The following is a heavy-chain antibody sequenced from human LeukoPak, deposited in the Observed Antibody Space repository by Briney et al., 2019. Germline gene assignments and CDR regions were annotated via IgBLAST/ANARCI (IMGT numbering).Heavy chain of an antibody. V-gene: IGHV4-4*07. CDR1: GGSLSSYY. CDR3: ARAPGYCSTTSCEYYYYMDV. J-gene: IGHJ6*03. CDR2: VYTSGST. Sequence: SETLSLTCTVSGGSLSSYYWSWIRQPAGKGLEWIGRVYTSGSTNYNPSLKSRVTMSIDTSKNQFSLEVSSVTAADTAVYYCARAPGYCSTTSCEYYYYMDVWGRGTTVTVSS. D-gene: IGHD2-2*01.